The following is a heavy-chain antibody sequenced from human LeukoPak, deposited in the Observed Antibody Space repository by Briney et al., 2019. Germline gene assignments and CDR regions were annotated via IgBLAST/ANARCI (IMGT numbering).Heavy chain of an antibody. CDR2: INPSVSST. D-gene: IGHD2-15*01. V-gene: IGHV1-46*01. Sequence: GASVKVSCKASGYDFTTNYIHWVRQAPGQGLEWMGTINPSVSSTTYGQRFRGRVTMTRDTSTATVYVDLGSLTSEDTAIYYCAKGYCTGASCYVLDSWGQGTLVTVSS. J-gene: IGHJ4*02. CDR1: GYDFTTNY. CDR3: AKGYCTGASCYVLDS.